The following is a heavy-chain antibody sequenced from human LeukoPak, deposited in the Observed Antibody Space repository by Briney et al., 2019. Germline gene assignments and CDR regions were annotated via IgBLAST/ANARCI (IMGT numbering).Heavy chain of an antibody. V-gene: IGHV4-39*01. CDR1: GGSISSSRYY. J-gene: IGHJ4*02. CDR2: ILYGGNT. CDR3: ARVRGSFDY. D-gene: IGHD3-10*01. Sequence: SETLSLTCTISGGSISSSRYYWGWIRQPPGKGLEWIGSILYGGNTYYNPSLKSRVTMSVDTSENQFSLKLSSMTAADTAVYYCARVRGSFDYWGQGILVIVSS.